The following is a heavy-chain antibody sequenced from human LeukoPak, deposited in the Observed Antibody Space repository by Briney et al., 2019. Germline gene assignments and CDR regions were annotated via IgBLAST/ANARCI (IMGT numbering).Heavy chain of an antibody. V-gene: IGHV4-59*01. CDR3: ASGYYSTNWFDP. D-gene: IGHD6-13*01. Sequence: SETLSLTCTVSGGSISSYYWSWIRQPPGKGLEWIGYIYYSGSTNYNPSLKSRVTISVDTSKNQFSLKVSSVIDADTAMYYCASGYYSTNWFDPWGQGTLVTVSS. CDR2: IYYSGST. J-gene: IGHJ5*02. CDR1: GGSISSYY.